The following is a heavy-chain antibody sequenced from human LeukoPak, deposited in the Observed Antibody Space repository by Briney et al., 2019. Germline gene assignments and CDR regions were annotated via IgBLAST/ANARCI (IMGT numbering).Heavy chain of an antibody. J-gene: IGHJ4*02. V-gene: IGHV3-30*04. D-gene: IGHD2-2*02. CDR3: ARAPTSSYKGNYDY. CDR2: MSYDGRNE. CDR1: GFTFSSYA. Sequence: GGSLRLSCAGSGFTFSSYAMHWVRQAPGKGREWVAFMSYDGRNEYYGDSVKGRFTISRDNSKNTLYLQMNFLRADDTAVYFCARAPTSSYKGNYDYWGQGTLVTVSS.